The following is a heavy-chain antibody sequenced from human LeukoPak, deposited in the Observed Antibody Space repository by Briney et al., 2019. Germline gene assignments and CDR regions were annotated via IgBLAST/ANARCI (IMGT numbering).Heavy chain of an antibody. V-gene: IGHV1-46*01. CDR1: GYTFTSNY. D-gene: IGHD3-22*01. J-gene: IGHJ4*02. Sequence: ASVKVSCTASGYTFTSNYIHWVRQAPGQGLEWMGMIYPRDGSTSYAQKFQGRVTMTEDTSTDTAYMELSGLRSEDTAVYYCATGTLLLRGAPWVTFDYWGQGTLVTVSS. CDR3: ATGTLLLRGAPWVTFDY. CDR2: IYPRDGST.